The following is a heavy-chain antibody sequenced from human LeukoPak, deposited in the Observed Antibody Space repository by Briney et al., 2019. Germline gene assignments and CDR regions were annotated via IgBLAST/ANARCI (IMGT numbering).Heavy chain of an antibody. D-gene: IGHD3-22*01. Sequence: SETLSLTCTVSGGSISSYYWSWIRQPPGKGLEWIGYIYYSGSTNYNPSLKSRVTISVDTSKNQFSLKLSSVTAADTAVYYCARRGGYPTGWFDPWGQGTLVTVSS. CDR3: ARRGGYPTGWFDP. V-gene: IGHV4-59*01. CDR1: GGSISSYY. J-gene: IGHJ5*02. CDR2: IYYSGST.